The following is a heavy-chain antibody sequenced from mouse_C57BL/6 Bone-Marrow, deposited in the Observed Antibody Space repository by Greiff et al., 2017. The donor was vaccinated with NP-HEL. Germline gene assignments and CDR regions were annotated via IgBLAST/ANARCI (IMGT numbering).Heavy chain of an antibody. Sequence: EVKLQESGPGLVKPSQSLSITCSVTGYSITSGSYWNWIRRFPGNKLEWVGSISYDGSNNYSPSLKNRISITRDTSKNQFFLMLNSVTAEYTATFYCARAYGNYLDYWGQGTTLTVSS. D-gene: IGHD2-10*02. CDR1: GYSITSGSY. V-gene: IGHV3-6*01. CDR3: ARAYGNYLDY. J-gene: IGHJ2*01. CDR2: ISYDGSN.